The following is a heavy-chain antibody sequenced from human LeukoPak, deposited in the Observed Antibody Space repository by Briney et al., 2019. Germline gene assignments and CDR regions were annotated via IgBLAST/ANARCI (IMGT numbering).Heavy chain of an antibody. J-gene: IGHJ6*02. CDR3: ARDGEIAVAGTAYYYYGMDV. CDR1: GGSISSYY. D-gene: IGHD6-19*01. Sequence: KPSETLSLTCTVSGGSISSYYWSWTRQPPGKGLEWIGYIYYSGSTNYNPPLKSRVTISVDTSKNQFSLKLSSVTAADTAVYYCARDGEIAVAGTAYYYYGMDVWGQGTTVTVSS. CDR2: IYYSGST. V-gene: IGHV4-59*01.